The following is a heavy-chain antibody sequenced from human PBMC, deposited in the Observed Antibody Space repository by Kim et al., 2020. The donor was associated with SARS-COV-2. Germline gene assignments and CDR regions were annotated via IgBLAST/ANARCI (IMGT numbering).Heavy chain of an antibody. CDR1: GGSMNTRTYY. CDR3: AKLEEGTMEDF. CDR2: AFYSVGT. Sequence: SETLSLTCTVSGGSMNTRTYYWGWISQPPGKGLEWIGSAFYSVGTYYNPSLKNRVTISVDSSMNQFSLRLSSVTAADTAVSYCAKLEEGTMEDFWGKGTL. D-gene: IGHD1-1*01. V-gene: IGHV4-39*01. J-gene: IGHJ4*02.